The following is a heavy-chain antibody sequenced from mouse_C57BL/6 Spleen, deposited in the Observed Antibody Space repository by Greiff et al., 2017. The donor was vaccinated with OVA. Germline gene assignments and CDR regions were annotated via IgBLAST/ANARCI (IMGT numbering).Heavy chain of an antibody. D-gene: IGHD1-1*01. V-gene: IGHV1-22*01. CDR1: GYTFTDYN. CDR3: ARDYYYGSGAY. J-gene: IGHJ3*01. CDR2: INPNNGGT. Sequence: VQLKQSGPELVKPGASVKMSCKASGYTFTDYNMHWVKQSHGKSLEWIGYINPNNGGTSYNQKFKGKATLTVNKSSSTAYMELRSLTSEDSAVYYCARDYYYGSGAYWGQGTLVTVSA.